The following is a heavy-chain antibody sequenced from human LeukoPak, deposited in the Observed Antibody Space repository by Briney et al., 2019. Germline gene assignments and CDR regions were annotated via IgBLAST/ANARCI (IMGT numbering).Heavy chain of an antibody. D-gene: IGHD4-17*01. V-gene: IGHV4-4*07. CDR2: IYTSGST. CDR1: GGSISSYY. CDR3: ASNTVTTLGAFDI. Sequence: SETLSLTCTVSGGSISSYYWSWIRQPAGKGLEWIGRIYTSGSTNYNPSLKSRVTMSVDTSKNQFSLKLSTVTAADTAVYYCASNTVTTLGAFDIWGQGTMVTVSS. J-gene: IGHJ3*02.